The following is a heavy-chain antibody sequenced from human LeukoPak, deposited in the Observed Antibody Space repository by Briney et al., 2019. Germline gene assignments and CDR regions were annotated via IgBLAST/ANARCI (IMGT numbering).Heavy chain of an antibody. CDR3: ARTQTPTLFDY. CDR1: GYSISSGYY. J-gene: IGHJ4*02. Sequence: SETLSLTCTVSGYSISSGYYWGWIRQPPGKGLEWIGSIYHSGSTYYNPSLKSRVTISVDTSKNQFSLKLSSVTAADTAVYYCARTQTPTLFDYWGQGTLVTVSS. V-gene: IGHV4-38-2*02. CDR2: IYHSGST.